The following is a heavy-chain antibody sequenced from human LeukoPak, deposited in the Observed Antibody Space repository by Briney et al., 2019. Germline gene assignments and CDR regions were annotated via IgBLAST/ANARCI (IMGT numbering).Heavy chain of an antibody. CDR3: ARDSYRRILTTLGADYNSHLDP. J-gene: IGHJ5*02. V-gene: IGHV1-2*06. CDR1: GYTFIGYY. CDR2: INPNSGAT. Sequence: ASVRVSSKASGYTFIGYYMHWVRQAPGQGLEWMGRINPNSGATKYAQKFEGRVTMTRDTTSNTAYMELSRLRSDDTAVYYCARDSYRRILTTLGADYNSHLDPWAQGPLVTVSS. D-gene: IGHD1-1*01.